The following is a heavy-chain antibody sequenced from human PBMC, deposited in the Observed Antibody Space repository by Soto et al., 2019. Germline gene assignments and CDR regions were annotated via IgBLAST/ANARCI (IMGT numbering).Heavy chain of an antibody. D-gene: IGHD2-15*01. J-gene: IGHJ6*02. Sequence: ASVKVSCKASGYTFTSYYMHWVRQAPGQGLERMRIINPSGGSTSYAQKFQGRVTMTRDTSTSTVYMELSSLRSEDTAVYYCARDQVVVVVVAATTLPLSSYYYGMDVWGQGTTVTVSS. CDR2: INPSGGST. CDR3: ARDQVVVVVVAATTLPLSSYYYGMDV. CDR1: GYTFTSYY. V-gene: IGHV1-46*01.